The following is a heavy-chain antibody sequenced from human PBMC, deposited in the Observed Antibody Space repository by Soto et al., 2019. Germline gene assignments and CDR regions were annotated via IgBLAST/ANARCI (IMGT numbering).Heavy chain of an antibody. D-gene: IGHD3-10*01. V-gene: IGHV1-18*01. CDR3: ASGWFGEFVYQFDY. CDR2: ISTYNGDT. Sequence: ASVKVSCKASGYSFSNYGISWVREAPGQGLEWMGWISTYNGDTDYPQKVQGRVTMTTDTSTSTAYLELRSLSSDDTAVYYCASGWFGEFVYQFDYWGQGTLVTVSS. CDR1: GYSFSNYG. J-gene: IGHJ4*02.